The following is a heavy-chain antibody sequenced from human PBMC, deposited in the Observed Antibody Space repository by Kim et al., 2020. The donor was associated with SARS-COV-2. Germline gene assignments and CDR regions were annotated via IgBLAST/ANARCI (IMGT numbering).Heavy chain of an antibody. D-gene: IGHD3-10*01. Sequence: GGSLRLSCAASGFTFSSYGMHWVRQAPGKGLEWVAVIWYDGSNKYYADSVKGRFTISRDNSKNTLYLQMNSLRAEDTAVYYCARDLVGEFERYGMDVWGQGTTVTVSS. V-gene: IGHV3-33*01. J-gene: IGHJ6*02. CDR3: ARDLVGEFERYGMDV. CDR2: IWYDGSNK. CDR1: GFTFSSYG.